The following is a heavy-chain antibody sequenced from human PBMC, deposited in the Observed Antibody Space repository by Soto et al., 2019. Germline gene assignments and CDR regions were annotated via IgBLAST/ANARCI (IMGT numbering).Heavy chain of an antibody. CDR1: GFTFTSFG. J-gene: IGHJ4*02. V-gene: IGHV3-30*03. CDR3: ARESPLDSSGYYDY. Sequence: PGGSLRLSCAASGFTFTSFGIHWVRQAPGKGLEWVAVVSYDGIDENYADSVKGRFTISRDNSKNTLYLQMNSLRAEDTAVYYCARESPLDSSGYYDYWGQGTLVTVSS. D-gene: IGHD3-22*01. CDR2: VSYDGIDE.